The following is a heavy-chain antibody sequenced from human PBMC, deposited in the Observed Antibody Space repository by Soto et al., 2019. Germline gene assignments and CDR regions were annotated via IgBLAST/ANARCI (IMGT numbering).Heavy chain of an antibody. CDR1: GGSFSGYY. CDR2: INHSGST. V-gene: IGHV4-34*01. J-gene: IGHJ5*02. Sequence: PSETLSLTCAVYGGSFSGYYWSWIRQPPGKGLEWIGEINHSGSTNYNPSLKSRVTISVDTSKNQFSLKLSSVTAADTAVYYCARGGGSGAYNWFDPWGQGTLVT. CDR3: ARGGGSGAYNWFDP. D-gene: IGHD2-15*01.